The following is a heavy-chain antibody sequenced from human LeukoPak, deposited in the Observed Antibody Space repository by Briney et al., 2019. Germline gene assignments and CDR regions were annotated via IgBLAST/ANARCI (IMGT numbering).Heavy chain of an antibody. CDR1: GFPFNSYS. CDR2: TSSSSSYI. CDR3: ECSSGWDDAFDI. Sequence: PGGPLRLSSAASGFPFNSYSMNWGRRAPGKGLEGGASTSSSSSYIYYADSVKGRFTISRDNAKNSLYLQMNSLRAEDTAVYYCECSSGWDDAFDIWGQGTMVTVSS. V-gene: IGHV3-21*01. D-gene: IGHD6-19*01. J-gene: IGHJ3*02.